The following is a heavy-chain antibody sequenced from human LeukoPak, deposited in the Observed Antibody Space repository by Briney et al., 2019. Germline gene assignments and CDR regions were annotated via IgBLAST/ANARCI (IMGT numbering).Heavy chain of an antibody. CDR2: IYYSGGT. CDR1: GGSVSSGSYY. V-gene: IGHV4-61*01. Sequence: SETLSLTCTVSGGSVSSGSYYWSWIRQPPGKGLEWIGYIYYSGGTNYNPSLKSRVTISVDTSKNQFSLKLSSVTAADTAVYYCARAPWMYGGDAFDIWGQGTMVTVSS. J-gene: IGHJ3*02. CDR3: ARAPWMYGGDAFDI. D-gene: IGHD4-23*01.